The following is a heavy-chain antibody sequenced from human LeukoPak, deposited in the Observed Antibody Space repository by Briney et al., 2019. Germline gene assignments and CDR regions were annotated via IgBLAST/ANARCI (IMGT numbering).Heavy chain of an antibody. J-gene: IGHJ4*02. D-gene: IGHD1-20*01. V-gene: IGHV4-39*07. CDR2: IHYSGST. CDR1: GGSISSSSYY. Sequence: SETLSLTCSVSGGSISSSSYYWGWIRQPPGKGLEWIGSIHYSGSTYYNPSLKSRVTISGDTSKNQFSLKLSSLTAADTAVYYCARVTGIVGIFDYWGQGTLVTVSS. CDR3: ARVTGIVGIFDY.